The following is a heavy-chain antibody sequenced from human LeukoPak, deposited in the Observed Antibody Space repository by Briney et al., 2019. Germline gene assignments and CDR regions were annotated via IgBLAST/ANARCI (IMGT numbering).Heavy chain of an antibody. CDR1: GPTFSNYA. CDR3: AKDYSDSRVGDVFLEY. D-gene: IGHD1-26*01. V-gene: IGHV3-23*01. CDR2: ITSGFTP. J-gene: IGHJ4*02. Sequence: GGSLRLSCAASGPTFSNYAMSWFRHAPGKGLERVSGITSGFTPLYTESVKGRFTISKDKSKSTFHLQMNSLKAEDTAVYYCAKDYSDSRVGDVFLEYWGQGTLVTVSS.